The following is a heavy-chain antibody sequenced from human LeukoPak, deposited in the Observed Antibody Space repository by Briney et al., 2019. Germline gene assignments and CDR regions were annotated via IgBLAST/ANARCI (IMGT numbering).Heavy chain of an antibody. CDR3: AREQYQLLYGYYYMDV. D-gene: IGHD2-2*02. V-gene: IGHV3-20*04. J-gene: IGHJ6*03. CDR2: INWIGCSP. Sequence: PGGALRLSCAASGLTFDDYGMSWVGQAPGRGLEWVSGINWIGCSPGYADSVKGRFTISRDNAKNSLYLQMNSLRAEDTALYYCAREQYQLLYGYYYMDVWGKGTTVTVSS. CDR1: GLTFDDYG.